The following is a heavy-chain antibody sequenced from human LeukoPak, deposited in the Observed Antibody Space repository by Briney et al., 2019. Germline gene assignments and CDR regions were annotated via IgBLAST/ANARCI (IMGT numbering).Heavy chain of an antibody. J-gene: IGHJ4*02. CDR2: INPKSGGT. D-gene: IGHD5-12*01. Sequence: ASVKVSCKASGYSFTGHYMHWVRQAPGQGLEWMGWINPKSGGTNYAQKFQGRVTMTRDTSISTAYMELSRLRSDDTAVYYCARDRAVATIGGVDYWGQGTLVTVSS. CDR1: GYSFTGHY. V-gene: IGHV1-2*02. CDR3: ARDRAVATIGGVDY.